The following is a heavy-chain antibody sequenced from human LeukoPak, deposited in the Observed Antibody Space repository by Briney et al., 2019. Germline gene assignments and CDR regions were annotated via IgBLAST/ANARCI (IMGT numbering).Heavy chain of an antibody. CDR1: QYIFTSYW. Sequence: GESLKISCTGSQYIFTSYWIGWVRQMPGKGLEWMGIINPDDSDTRYSPSFQGQVTLSADKSISTAYLQWSSLKASDTAMYYCARQENYHDSGSYYNSPYFFDYRGQGTLLTVSS. V-gene: IGHV5-51*01. CDR2: INPDDSDT. D-gene: IGHD3-10*01. J-gene: IGHJ4*02. CDR3: ARQENYHDSGSYYNSPYFFDY.